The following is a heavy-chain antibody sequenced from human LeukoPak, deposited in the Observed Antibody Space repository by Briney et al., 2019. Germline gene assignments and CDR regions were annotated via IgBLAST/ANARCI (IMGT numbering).Heavy chain of an antibody. V-gene: IGHV4-59*01. Sequence: PSETLSLTCTVSGGSISTYYWSCIRHPPGKGLEWVGYIYSTGTTDYNPSLESRVTISVDKSKNQFSLNLRSVTAADTAVYYCARGAEYFQPWGQGALVTVSS. CDR1: GGSISTYY. CDR2: IYSTGTT. J-gene: IGHJ1*01. CDR3: ARGAEYFQP.